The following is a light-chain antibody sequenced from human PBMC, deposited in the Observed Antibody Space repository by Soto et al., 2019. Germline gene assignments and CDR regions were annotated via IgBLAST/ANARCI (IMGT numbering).Light chain of an antibody. CDR1: QSISNY. Sequence: DMEMTQSPSSLSASVGDRVTITCRASQSISNYLNWYQHKPGKVPKLLIYAASSLQSGVPTRFSGRGSGTDFTLTINSLQPEDFATYYCQQSYGTPLTFGGGTNIEIK. CDR2: AAS. J-gene: IGKJ4*01. CDR3: QQSYGTPLT. V-gene: IGKV1-39*01.